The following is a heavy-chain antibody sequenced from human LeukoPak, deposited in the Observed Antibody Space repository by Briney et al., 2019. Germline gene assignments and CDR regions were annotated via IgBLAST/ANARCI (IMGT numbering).Heavy chain of an antibody. D-gene: IGHD2-15*01. Sequence: SETLSLTCTVSGGSISSGGYYWSWIRQHPGKGLEWIGYIYYSGSTYYNPSLKSRVTISVDTSKNQFSLKLSSVTAADTAVYYCARSPGVVVAAYGGYWFDPWGQGTLVTVSS. CDR1: GGSISSGGYY. J-gene: IGHJ5*02. CDR2: IYYSGST. CDR3: ARSPGVVVAAYGGYWFDP. V-gene: IGHV4-31*03.